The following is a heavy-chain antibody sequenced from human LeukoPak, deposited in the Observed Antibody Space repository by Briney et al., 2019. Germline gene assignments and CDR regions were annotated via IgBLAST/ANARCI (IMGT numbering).Heavy chain of an antibody. J-gene: IGHJ4*02. Sequence: SETLSLTCTVSGGSVSSHYWTWIRQPPGKGLEWIGYIYYSGSANYNPSLKSRVSISVDTSKNQFSLELNSVTAADTAVYYCARDIRLSFWGQGTLVTVSS. V-gene: IGHV4-59*02. CDR1: GGSVSSHY. CDR2: IYYSGSA. CDR3: ARDIRLSF. D-gene: IGHD2-2*02.